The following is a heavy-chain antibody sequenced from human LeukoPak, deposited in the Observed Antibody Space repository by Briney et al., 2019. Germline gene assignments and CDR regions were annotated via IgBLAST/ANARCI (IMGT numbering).Heavy chain of an antibody. D-gene: IGHD3-22*01. Sequence: SETLSLTCTVSGGSISSYDWSWIRQPPGKGLEWIGYISYSGSTNYNPSLKSRVTISVDTSKNQFSLKLTSVTSADTAVYYCARWGHYYDSSLFDPWGQGTLVTVSS. V-gene: IGHV4-59*08. CDR1: GGSISSYD. CDR2: ISYSGST. CDR3: ARWGHYYDSSLFDP. J-gene: IGHJ5*02.